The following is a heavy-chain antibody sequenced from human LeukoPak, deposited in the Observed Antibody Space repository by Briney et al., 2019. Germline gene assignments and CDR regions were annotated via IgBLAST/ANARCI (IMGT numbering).Heavy chain of an antibody. CDR2: ISYDGSNK. Sequence: GGSLRLSCAASGFTFSSYAMHWVRQAPGKGLGWVAVISYDGSNKYYADSVKGRFTISRDNSKNTLYLQMNSLRAEDTAVYYCAAPDSSGYYYLYWGQGTLVTVSS. CDR1: GFTFSSYA. J-gene: IGHJ4*02. CDR3: AAPDSSGYYYLY. D-gene: IGHD3-22*01. V-gene: IGHV3-30*04.